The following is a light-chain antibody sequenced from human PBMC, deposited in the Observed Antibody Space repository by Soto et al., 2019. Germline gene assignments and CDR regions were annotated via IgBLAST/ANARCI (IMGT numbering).Light chain of an antibody. Sequence: EIVLTQSPVTLSLSPGARATLSCKSSQSVSSSYLAWYQQKPGQAPRLLXYGASTRATGIPARFRGSGSGTDFTLTISSLQSEVFAVYYCQPYNPWSTWTFGRGTKVEIK. J-gene: IGKJ1*01. V-gene: IGKV3-20*01. CDR1: QSVSSSY. CDR2: GAS. CDR3: QPYNPWSTWT.